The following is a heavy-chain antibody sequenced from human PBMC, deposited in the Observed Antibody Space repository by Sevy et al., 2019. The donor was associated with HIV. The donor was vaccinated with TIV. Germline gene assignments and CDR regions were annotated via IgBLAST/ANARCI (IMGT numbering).Heavy chain of an antibody. D-gene: IGHD3-22*01. CDR3: VRAGTSVYEYYMDV. J-gene: IGHJ6*03. CDR1: GFTFSSHW. V-gene: IGHV3-74*01. CDR2: INSDGIVR. Sequence: GESLKISCEASGFTFSSHWMQWVRQVAGKGLEWLSRINSDGIVRVYAGSVKGRFIISRDNAKNTVYLQMNNLRAEDTAVYYCVRAGTSVYEYYMDVWGKGATVTVSS.